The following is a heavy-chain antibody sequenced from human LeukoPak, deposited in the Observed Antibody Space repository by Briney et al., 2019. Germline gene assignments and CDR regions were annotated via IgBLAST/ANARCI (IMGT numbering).Heavy chain of an antibody. Sequence: PGGSLRLSCAASGFTFSSYGMHWVRQAPGKGLEWVAFIRYDGSNKYYADSVKGRFTISRDNSKNTLYLQMNSLRAEDTAVYYCAKDRYGDYVLGLDVWGKGTTVTISS. D-gene: IGHD4-17*01. CDR2: IRYDGSNK. CDR1: GFTFSSYG. V-gene: IGHV3-30*02. CDR3: AKDRYGDYVLGLDV. J-gene: IGHJ6*04.